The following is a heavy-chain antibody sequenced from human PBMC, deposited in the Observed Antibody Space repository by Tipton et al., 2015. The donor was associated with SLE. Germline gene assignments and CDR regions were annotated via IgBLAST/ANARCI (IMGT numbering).Heavy chain of an antibody. CDR1: GFTFSNYA. Sequence: SLRLSCAASGFTFSNYAMHWVRQAPGKGLEWVAVMPYDGSNKYYADSVKGRFTISRDNSKNTLYLQMNSLKPEDTAVYFCARESTVTTLAFDIWGQGTMVTVSS. CDR3: ARESTVTTLAFDI. CDR2: MPYDGSNK. V-gene: IGHV3-30*04. J-gene: IGHJ3*02. D-gene: IGHD4-17*01.